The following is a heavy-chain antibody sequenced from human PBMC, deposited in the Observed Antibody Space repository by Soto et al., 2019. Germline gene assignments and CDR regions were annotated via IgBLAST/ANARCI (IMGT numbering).Heavy chain of an antibody. CDR1: GYTFTSYG. V-gene: IGHV1-18*01. J-gene: IGHJ4*02. CDR2: ITTDKGKT. CDR3: ATRSPAFDY. Sequence: QVQRVQSGPEVKKPGASVKVSCKTSGYTFTSYGISWVRQAPGQGLEWMGWITTDKGKTTYAQKFQGRVTMTTDTSTSTAHMEMRSLTSDDTAVYYCATRSPAFDYWGQGTLVTVSS.